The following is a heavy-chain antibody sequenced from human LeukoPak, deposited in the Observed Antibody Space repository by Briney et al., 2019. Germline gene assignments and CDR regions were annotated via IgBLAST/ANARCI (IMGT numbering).Heavy chain of an antibody. D-gene: IGHD6-19*01. CDR3: AKLYSGWYSDY. J-gene: IGHJ4*02. CDR2: INEYGGGT. CDR1: GFTFRDYA. Sequence: GGSLRLSCAASGFTFRDYAMNWVRQAPGKGLEWVSGINEYGGGTYYSDSVKGRFTISRDNSKNTLYLQMNSLRAEDTAVYYCAKLYSGWYSDYWGQGTLVTVSS. V-gene: IGHV3-23*01.